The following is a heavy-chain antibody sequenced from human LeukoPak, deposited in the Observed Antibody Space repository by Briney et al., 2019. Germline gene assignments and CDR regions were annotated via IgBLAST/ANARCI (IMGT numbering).Heavy chain of an antibody. CDR2: IIPIFGTA. CDR3: AREIMVRGVTSRYFDY. V-gene: IGHV1-69*06. J-gene: IGHJ4*02. Sequence: SVKVSCKASGGTFSSYAISWVRQAPGQGLEWMGGIIPIFGTANYAQKFQGRVTITADKSTSAAYMELSSLRSEDTAVYYCAREIMVRGVTSRYFDYWGQGTLVTVSS. CDR1: GGTFSSYA. D-gene: IGHD3-10*01.